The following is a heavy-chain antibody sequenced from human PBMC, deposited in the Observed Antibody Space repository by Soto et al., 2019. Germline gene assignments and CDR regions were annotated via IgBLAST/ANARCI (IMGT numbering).Heavy chain of an antibody. CDR3: AREKDTGSSSLGGEMYYYYGMDV. D-gene: IGHD6-6*01. CDR1: GYTFTGYY. V-gene: IGHV1-2*04. Sequence: QVQLVQSGAEVKKPGASVKVSCKASGYTFTGYYMHWVRQAPGQGLEWMGWINPNSGGTNYAQKFQGWVTMTRDTSISTAYMELSRLRSDDTAVYYCAREKDTGSSSLGGEMYYYYGMDVWGQGTTVTVSS. J-gene: IGHJ6*02. CDR2: INPNSGGT.